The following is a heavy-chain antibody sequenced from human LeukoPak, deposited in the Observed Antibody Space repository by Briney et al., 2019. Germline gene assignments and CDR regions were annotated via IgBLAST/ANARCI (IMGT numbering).Heavy chain of an antibody. CDR1: GFPFSNYG. V-gene: IGHV3-23*01. J-gene: IGHJ4*02. Sequence: GGSLRLSCAASGFPFSNYGMNWVRQAPGKGLEWVSAISGSGGSTYYADSVKGRFTISRDNSKNTLYLQMNSLRAEDTAVYYCAISHQVVVITYWGQGTLVTVSS. CDR2: ISGSGGST. CDR3: AISHQVVVITY. D-gene: IGHD3-22*01.